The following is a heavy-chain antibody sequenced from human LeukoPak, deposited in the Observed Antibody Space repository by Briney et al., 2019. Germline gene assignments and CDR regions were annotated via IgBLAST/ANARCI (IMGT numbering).Heavy chain of an antibody. J-gene: IGHJ6*03. CDR1: GFTFSSYA. Sequence: GGSLRLSCAASGFTFSSYAMNWVRQAPGKGLEWVSSISSSSGYIFYADSVKGRFTISRDNSKNIVYLQMDSLRVDDTALYYCARGGYQPYYYMDVWGTGTTVIVSS. V-gene: IGHV3-21*01. CDR2: ISSSSGYI. D-gene: IGHD2-2*01. CDR3: ARGGYQPYYYMDV.